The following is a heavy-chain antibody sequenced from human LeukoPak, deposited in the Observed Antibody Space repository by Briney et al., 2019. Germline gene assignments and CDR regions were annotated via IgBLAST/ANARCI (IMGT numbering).Heavy chain of an antibody. CDR3: AAGRDGYNYFDY. D-gene: IGHD5-24*01. CDR1: GYTFTGYY. J-gene: IGHJ4*02. CDR2: INPNSGGT. V-gene: IGHV1-2*04. Sequence: ASVKVSCKASGYTFTGYYMHWVRQAPGQGLEWMGWINPNSGGTNYAQKFQDWVTMTRDTSISTAYMELSRLRSDDTAVYYCAAGRDGYNYFDYWGQGTLVTVSS.